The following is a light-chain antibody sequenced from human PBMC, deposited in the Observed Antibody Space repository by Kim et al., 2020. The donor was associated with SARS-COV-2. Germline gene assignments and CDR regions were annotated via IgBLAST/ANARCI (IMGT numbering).Light chain of an antibody. CDR1: QSVGSN. Sequence: ETVMTQSPATLSVSPGERATLSCRASQSVGSNLAWYQQKPGQAPRLLIYGASTRATGIPARFSGSGSGTEFTLTISSLQSEDFAVYYCQQYNNWLWTFGQGTKV. CDR3: QQYNNWLWT. V-gene: IGKV3-15*01. J-gene: IGKJ1*01. CDR2: GAS.